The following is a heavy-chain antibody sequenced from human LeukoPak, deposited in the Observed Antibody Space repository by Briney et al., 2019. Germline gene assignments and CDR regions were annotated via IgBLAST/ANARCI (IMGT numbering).Heavy chain of an antibody. CDR1: VGTFSSYA. D-gene: IGHD5-18*01. J-gene: IGHJ4*02. Sequence: SVKVSCKASVGTFSSYAISWVRQARGQGLEWMGRIIPIFGTANYAQKFQGRVTITTDESTSTAYMELSSLRSEDTAVYYCASNWIQLSGYYFDYWGQGTLVTVSS. V-gene: IGHV1-69*05. CDR3: ASNWIQLSGYYFDY. CDR2: IIPIFGTA.